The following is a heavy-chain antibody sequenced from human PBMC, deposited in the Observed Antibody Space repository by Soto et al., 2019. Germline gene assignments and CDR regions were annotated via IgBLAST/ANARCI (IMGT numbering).Heavy chain of an antibody. D-gene: IGHD2-2*01. J-gene: IGHJ5*02. Sequence: GGSLRLSCAASGFTFSSYAMHWVRQAPGKGLEWVAVISYDGSNKYYADSVKGRFTISRDNSKNTLYLQMNSLRAEDTAVYYCARGWSGVVVPAAMCRFDPWGQGTLVTVSS. CDR3: ARGWSGVVVPAAMCRFDP. CDR2: ISYDGSNK. CDR1: GFTFSSYA. V-gene: IGHV3-30-3*01.